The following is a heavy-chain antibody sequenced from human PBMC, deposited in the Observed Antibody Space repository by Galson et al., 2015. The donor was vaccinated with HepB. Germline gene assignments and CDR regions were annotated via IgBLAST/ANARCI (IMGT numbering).Heavy chain of an antibody. CDR1: GFTFSSYA. Sequence: SLRLSCAASGFTFSSYAMHWVRQAPGKGLEWVAVISYDGSNKYYADSVKGRFTISRDNSKNTLYLQMNSLRAEDTAVYYCARDAGIAAAGIGGWFDPWGQGTLVTVSS. J-gene: IGHJ5*02. CDR3: ARDAGIAAAGIGGWFDP. D-gene: IGHD6-13*01. CDR2: ISYDGSNK. V-gene: IGHV3-30*04.